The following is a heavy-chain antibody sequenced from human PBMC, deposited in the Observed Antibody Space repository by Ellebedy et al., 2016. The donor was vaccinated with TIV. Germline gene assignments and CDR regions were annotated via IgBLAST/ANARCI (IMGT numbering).Heavy chain of an antibody. D-gene: IGHD7-27*01. CDR2: ISSSSSTI. J-gene: IGHJ4*02. CDR1: GFTFSSYA. V-gene: IGHV3-48*04. CDR3: AKRLGIAGPSGDY. Sequence: GESLKISCAASGFTFSSYAMSWVRQAPGKGLEWVSYISSSSSTIYYADSVKGRFTISRDNAKNSLYLQMNSLRAEDTAVYYCAKRLGIAGPSGDYWGQGTLVTVSS.